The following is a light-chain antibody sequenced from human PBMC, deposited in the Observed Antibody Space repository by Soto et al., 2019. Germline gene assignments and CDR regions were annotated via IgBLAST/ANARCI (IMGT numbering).Light chain of an antibody. J-gene: IGKJ2*01. CDR2: GAS. CDR3: QQYDSSPYT. Sequence: EIVLTQSPGTLSLSPGERVTLSCRASQSVSSSYLAWYQQKPGQAPRLLIYGASSRATGIPDRFSGSGSGIDFTLTISRLEPEDFAVYYCQQYDSSPYTFGQGTKLEIK. V-gene: IGKV3-20*01. CDR1: QSVSSSY.